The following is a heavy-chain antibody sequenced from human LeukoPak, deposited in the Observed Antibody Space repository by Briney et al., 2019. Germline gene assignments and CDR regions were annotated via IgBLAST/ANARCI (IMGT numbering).Heavy chain of an antibody. CDR1: GFSFSTYW. CDR3: ATNDYGASDY. CDR2: ISSSSSYI. J-gene: IGHJ4*02. V-gene: IGHV3-21*01. Sequence: GGSLRLSCAASGFSFSTYWMHWVRQAPGKGLEWVSSISSSSSYIYYADSVKGRFTISRDNAKNSLYLQMNNLRAEDTAVFYCATNDYGASDYWGQGTLVTVSS. D-gene: IGHD4-17*01.